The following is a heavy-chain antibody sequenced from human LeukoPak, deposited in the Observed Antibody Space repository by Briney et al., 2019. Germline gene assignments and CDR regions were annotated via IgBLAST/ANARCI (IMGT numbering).Heavy chain of an antibody. D-gene: IGHD2-15*01. CDR1: GFTFSSYS. J-gene: IGHJ4*02. Sequence: GGSLRLSCAASGFTFSSYSMNWVRQAPGKGLEWVSSISSSSSYIYYADSVKGRFTISRDNAKNSLYLQMNSLRAEDTAVYYCARVHCSGGSCPGGYWGQETLVTVSP. CDR2: ISSSSSYI. CDR3: ARVHCSGGSCPGGY. V-gene: IGHV3-21*01.